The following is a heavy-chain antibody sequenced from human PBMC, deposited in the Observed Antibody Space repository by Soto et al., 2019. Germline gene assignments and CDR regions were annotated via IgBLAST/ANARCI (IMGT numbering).Heavy chain of an antibody. V-gene: IGHV3-74*01. CDR1: GITFSTYR. CDR2: IKSDGTVT. D-gene: IGHD3-3*01. CDR3: GREDYDFWSGYYLDY. J-gene: IGHJ4*02. Sequence: EVQLVESGGGLVQPGGSLRLSCVVSGITFSTYRMHWVRQAPGKGLVWVSHIKSDGTVTHYTDSVRGRFIISRDNAKNKLFLQKNSRRAEDTAGFYCGREDYDFWSGYYLDYWGQGTLVTVSS.